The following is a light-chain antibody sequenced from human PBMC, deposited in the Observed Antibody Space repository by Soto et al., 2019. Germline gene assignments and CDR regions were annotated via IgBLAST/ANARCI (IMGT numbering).Light chain of an antibody. CDR1: XGXVTSDYY. J-gene: IGLJ3*02. CDR3: LLYYGGGHPWV. Sequence: QAVVXXXXSXXXPPXGTXXLTXXSSXGXVTSDYYPNWFQQRPGQPPRALIYSTSDKHSWTPARFSGSLLGGKAALTLSGVQPEDEAEYYCLLYYGGGHPWVFGGGTKLTVL. V-gene: IGLV7-43*01. CDR2: STS.